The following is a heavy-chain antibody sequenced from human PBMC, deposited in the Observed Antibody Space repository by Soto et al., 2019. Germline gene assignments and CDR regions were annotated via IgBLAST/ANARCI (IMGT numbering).Heavy chain of an antibody. V-gene: IGHV2-5*02. D-gene: IGHD3-10*01. CDR2: IYWDDDE. CDR1: GFSLNTGGVG. CDR3: VRDWRYYGGDYYYGMDA. Sequence: ITLKESGPTLVKPTQTLTLTCTFSGFSLNTGGVGVGWVSQPRGKAIEWLALIYWDDDERYRPSLRSRLNITKDTINNQVVLTLTNMDPEDTATYYCVRDWRYYGGDYYYGMDAWGQGTTVTVS. J-gene: IGHJ6*02.